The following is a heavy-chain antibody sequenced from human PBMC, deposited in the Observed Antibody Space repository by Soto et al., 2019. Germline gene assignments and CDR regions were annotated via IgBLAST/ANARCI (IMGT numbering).Heavy chain of an antibody. Sequence: SVKVSCKASGDTFSNYAISWVRQAPGQGLEWMGGINPIIGTANYAQKFQGRVTITTDASTNTAYMELSSLRSEETAVYYCASRGESGCDYVPGIAVAGNAPFQHWGQGTLVTVSS. CDR1: GDTFSNYA. CDR3: ASRGESGCDYVPGIAVAGNAPFQH. CDR2: INPIIGTA. J-gene: IGHJ1*01. D-gene: IGHD6-19*01. V-gene: IGHV1-69*05.